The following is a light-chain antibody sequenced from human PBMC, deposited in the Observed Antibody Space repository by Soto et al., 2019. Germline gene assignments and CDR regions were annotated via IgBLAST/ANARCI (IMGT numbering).Light chain of an antibody. V-gene: IGLV1-44*01. J-gene: IGLJ3*02. Sequence: QSVLTQPPSASGTPGQRVTISCSGSRYNIGSNTVNWYQQVPGTAPRLLIHRDHQRPSGVPDRFSGSKSGTSASLAISGLQSEDEADYYCTSFTTTNIWVFGGGTKLTVL. CDR2: RDH. CDR1: RYNIGSNT. CDR3: TSFTTTNIWV.